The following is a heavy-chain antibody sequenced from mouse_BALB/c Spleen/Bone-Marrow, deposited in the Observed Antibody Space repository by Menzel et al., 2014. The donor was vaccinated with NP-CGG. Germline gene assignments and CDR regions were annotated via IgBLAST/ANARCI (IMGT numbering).Heavy chain of an antibody. V-gene: IGHV1-87*01. CDR3: ARNYYYASSWSAMDY. CDR1: GYTFTSYW. D-gene: IGHD1-1*01. Sequence: QVTLKESGAELARPGASVKLSCKASGYTFTSYWMQWVKQRPGQGLEWIGTIYPGDGDARYTQKFKGKATLTADKSSSTAYMQLSSLASEDSAVYYCARNYYYASSWSAMDYWGQGTSVTVSS. CDR2: IYPGDGDA. J-gene: IGHJ4*01.